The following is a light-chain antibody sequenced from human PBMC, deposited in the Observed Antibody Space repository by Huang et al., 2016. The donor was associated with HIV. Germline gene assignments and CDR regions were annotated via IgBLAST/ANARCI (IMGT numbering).Light chain of an antibody. V-gene: IGKV3-15*01. J-gene: IGKJ3*01. CDR1: QSISSK. CDR2: GAS. CDR3: QQYNNWPFT. Sequence: ERVMTQSPVTLSVSPGERATFSCRASQSISSKLDWYQQKPGQAPRLLIYGASTRATGIPARFSGSGSGTEFTLTISSLQSEDFAVYYCQQYNNWPFTFGPGTRVDIK.